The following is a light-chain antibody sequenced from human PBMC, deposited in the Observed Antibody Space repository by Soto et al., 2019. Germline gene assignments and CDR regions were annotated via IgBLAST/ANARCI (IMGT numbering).Light chain of an antibody. CDR3: AAWDDSLNGPV. V-gene: IGLV1-44*01. J-gene: IGLJ2*01. CDR1: SSNIGSNT. Sequence: QPVLTQPPSASGTPGQRVTISCSGGSSNIGSNTVNWYQHLPGTAPKLLIYSNKQRPSGVPDRFSGSMSGTSASLAISGLQSEDEADYYCAAWDDSLNGPVFGGGTKLTVL. CDR2: SNK.